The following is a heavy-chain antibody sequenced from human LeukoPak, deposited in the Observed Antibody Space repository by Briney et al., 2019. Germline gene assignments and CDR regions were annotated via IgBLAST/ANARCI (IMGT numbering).Heavy chain of an antibody. CDR1: GGSFSGYY. CDR2: INHSGST. D-gene: IGHD3-22*01. V-gene: IGHV4-34*01. Sequence: PSETLSLTCAVYGGSFSGYYWSWIRQPPGKGLEWSGEINHSGSTNYNPSLKSRVTISVDTSKNQFSLKLSSVTAADTAVYYCARGSLSPVVSVYYYMDVWGKGTTVTVSS. J-gene: IGHJ6*03. CDR3: ARGSLSPVVSVYYYMDV.